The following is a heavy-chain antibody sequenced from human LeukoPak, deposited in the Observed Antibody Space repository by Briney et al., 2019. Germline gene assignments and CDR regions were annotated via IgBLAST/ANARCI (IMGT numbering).Heavy chain of an antibody. Sequence: GGSLRLSCAASGFTFSSYGMHWVRQAPGKGLEWVAVISYDGSNKYYADSVKGRFTISRDNSKNTLYLQMNSLRAEDTAVYYCARADRSGKGVVVVPAAIYWGQGTLVTVSS. J-gene: IGHJ4*02. CDR3: ARADRSGKGVVVVPAAIY. D-gene: IGHD2-2*02. CDR2: ISYDGSNK. CDR1: GFTFSSYG. V-gene: IGHV3-30*03.